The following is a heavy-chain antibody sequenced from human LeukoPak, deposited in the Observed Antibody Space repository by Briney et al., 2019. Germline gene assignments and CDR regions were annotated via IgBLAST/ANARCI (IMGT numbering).Heavy chain of an antibody. CDR3: AHRNPQSMAYYFDY. CDR2: IYWEDDK. J-gene: IGHJ4*02. V-gene: IGHV2-5*02. D-gene: IGHD2/OR15-2a*01. Sequence: SGPTLVNPTQTLTLTCTFSGFSLSTSAVGVGWIRQPPGKALERLALIYWEDDKRYSPSLKSRLTITKGTSKHQVVLAMSNMDPVDTATYYCAHRNPQSMAYYFDYWGQGTLVTVSS. CDR1: GFSLSTSAVG.